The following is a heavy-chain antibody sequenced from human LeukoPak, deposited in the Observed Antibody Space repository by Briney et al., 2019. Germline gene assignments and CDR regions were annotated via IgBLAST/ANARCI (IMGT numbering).Heavy chain of an antibody. CDR3: ARDTSEVFQWLVFAH. V-gene: IGHV3-21*06. J-gene: IGHJ4*02. D-gene: IGHD6-19*01. CDR2: ISGDSAQI. CDR1: GFVFGAFS. Sequence: GGSLRLSCAASGFVFGAFSMTWVRQAPGKGLEWVASISGDSAQIYNADSVRGRFTISRDNADNSVHLEMKSLTVEDTAVYYCARDTSEVFQWLVFAHWGEGALVTVSS.